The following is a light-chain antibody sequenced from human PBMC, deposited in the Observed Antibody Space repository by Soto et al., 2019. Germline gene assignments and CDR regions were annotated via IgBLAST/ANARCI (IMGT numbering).Light chain of an antibody. J-gene: IGKJ5*01. CDR1: QSVTGNY. CDR3: QQRSNWIT. Sequence: EIVLTQSPGTLSLSPGERATLSCGASQSVTGNYLAWYQQKPGQPPRLLIFGASTRATGIPDRFSGSGSGTDFTLTISSLEPEDFAVYYCQQRSNWITFGQGTRLEIK. CDR2: GAS. V-gene: IGKV3D-20*02.